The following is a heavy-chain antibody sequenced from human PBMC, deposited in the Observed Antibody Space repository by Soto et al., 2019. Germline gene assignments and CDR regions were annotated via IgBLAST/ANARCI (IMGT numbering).Heavy chain of an antibody. CDR2: ISNDGSNK. Sequence: GGSLRLSCAASGFTFNNYGMNWVRQAPGKGLEWVAIISNDGSNKYYIESVRGRFTISRDDSKNTVYLQMSSLRPDDTAVYYCVNMMIARGAFDFWGQGTLVTVSS. CDR3: VNMMIARGAFDF. CDR1: GFTFNNYG. D-gene: IGHD2-21*01. V-gene: IGHV3-30*18. J-gene: IGHJ4*02.